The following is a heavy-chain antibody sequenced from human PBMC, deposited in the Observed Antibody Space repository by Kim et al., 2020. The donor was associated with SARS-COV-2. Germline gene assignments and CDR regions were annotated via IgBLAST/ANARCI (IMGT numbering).Heavy chain of an antibody. CDR1: GGSVSSSGYY. J-gene: IGHJ6*02. CDR3: ARERLVGSPARYYYYGLDA. Sequence: SETLSLTRTVSGGSVSSSGYYWGWIRLPPGKGLEWIGSISYNGDTSYNPSLTSRVSISVDTSKNQFSLTLSSMTVADTAVYYCARERLVGSPARYYYYGLDAWGQGTTVTVSS. V-gene: IGHV4-39*07. D-gene: IGHD1-26*01. CDR2: ISYNGDT.